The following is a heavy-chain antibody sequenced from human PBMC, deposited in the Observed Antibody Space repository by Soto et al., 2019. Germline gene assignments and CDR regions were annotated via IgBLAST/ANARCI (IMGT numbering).Heavy chain of an antibody. CDR1: GGSTSSYY. J-gene: IGHJ4*02. Sequence: QVQLQASGPGLVKPSETLSLTCTVSGGSTSSYYWGWIRQPPGKALEWIGYFFYGGTSNYNPSLKSRVTISGDTSENQLSLRLTSVTAADTAVYYCARISAYSSGWYTYYFDYWGQGILVTVSS. D-gene: IGHD6-13*01. CDR3: ARISAYSSGWYTYYFDY. CDR2: FFYGGTS. V-gene: IGHV4-59*01.